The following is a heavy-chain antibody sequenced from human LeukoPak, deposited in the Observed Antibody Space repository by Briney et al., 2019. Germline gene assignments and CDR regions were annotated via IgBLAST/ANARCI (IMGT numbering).Heavy chain of an antibody. V-gene: IGHV3-11*01. CDR1: AFTLGDWY. Sequence: GGSLRLSCTASAFTLGDWYMSWIRQAPGKGLEWISYISNIGTTTYYAESVKGRFTISRDNAKNSLYLQMNSLRAEDTAVYYCACDFRYLGHDFWGQGTLVTVSS. J-gene: IGHJ4*02. D-gene: IGHD2-21*02. CDR3: ACDFRYLGHDF. CDR2: ISNIGTTT.